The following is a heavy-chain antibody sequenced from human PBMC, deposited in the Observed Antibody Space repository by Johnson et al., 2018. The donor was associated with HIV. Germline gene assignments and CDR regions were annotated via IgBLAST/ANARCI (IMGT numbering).Heavy chain of an antibody. J-gene: IGHJ3*02. CDR2: IYSGGNT. D-gene: IGHD6-13*01. CDR3: ARELGYSSSNDAFDI. Sequence: VQLVESGGGLVQPGWSLRLSCAASGITVSSSYMSWVRQAPGKGLEWVSVIYSGGNTYYADSVKGRFTISRDNSKNTLYLQMNSLRAEDTAVYYCARELGYSSSNDAFDIWGQGTMVTVSS. CDR1: GITVSSSY. V-gene: IGHV3-66*02.